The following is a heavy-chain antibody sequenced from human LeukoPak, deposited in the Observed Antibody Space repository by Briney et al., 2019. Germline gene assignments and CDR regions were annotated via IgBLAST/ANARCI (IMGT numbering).Heavy chain of an antibody. V-gene: IGHV4-34*01. D-gene: IGHD6-13*01. Sequence: NTSETLSLTCAVYGGSFSGYYWSWIRQPPGKGLGWIGEINHSGSTNYNPSLKSRVTISVDTSKNQFSLKLSSVTAADTAVYYCARARPYSSSWYFYGYWGQGTLVTVSS. CDR2: INHSGST. CDR3: ARARPYSSSWYFYGY. J-gene: IGHJ4*02. CDR1: GGSFSGYY.